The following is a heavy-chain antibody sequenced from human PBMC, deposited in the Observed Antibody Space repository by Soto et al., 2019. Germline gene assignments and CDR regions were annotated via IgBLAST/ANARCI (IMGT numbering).Heavy chain of an antibody. CDR1: GFTFSSYW. CDR2: INSDGIST. J-gene: IGHJ3*02. V-gene: IGHV3-74*01. Sequence: GGSLRLSCAASGFTFSSYWIHWVRQAPWKGLVWVSRINSDGISTSYADSVKGRFTISRDNAKNTLYLQMKSLRAEDTAVYYCERDRYYGSGSLRSELDAFDIWGQGTMVTVSS. CDR3: ERDRYYGSGSLRSELDAFDI. D-gene: IGHD3-10*01.